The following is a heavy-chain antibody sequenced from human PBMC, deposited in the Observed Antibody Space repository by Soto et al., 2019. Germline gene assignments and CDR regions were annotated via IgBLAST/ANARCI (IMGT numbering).Heavy chain of an antibody. D-gene: IGHD3-3*02. CDR2: IIPIFRRP. CDR1: GGTFSTSA. J-gene: IGHJ6*02. CDR3: ARDKDRPQLGGNYYYILDV. Sequence: QVQLEQSGAVVKKPGSSVRVSCKASGGTFSTSAISWVRQAPGQGLEWMGGIIPIFRRPDYAQKFQGRVTXTXDXXTSTAYMELSGLRSDDTAVYYCARDKDRPQLGGNYYYILDVWGQGTTITVSS. V-gene: IGHV1-69*05.